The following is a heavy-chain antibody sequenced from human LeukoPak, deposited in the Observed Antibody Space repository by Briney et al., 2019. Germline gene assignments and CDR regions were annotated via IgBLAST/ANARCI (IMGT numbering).Heavy chain of an antibody. D-gene: IGHD3-10*01. CDR1: GGSISSYY. V-gene: IGHV4-59*01. Sequence: PSETLSLTCTVSGGSISSYYWSWIWQPPGKGLEWIGYIYYSGSTNYNPSLKSRVTISVDTSKNQFSLKPSSVTAADTAVYYCARDGWRYYYYYGMDVWGQGTTVTVSS. CDR3: ARDGWRYYYYYGMDV. J-gene: IGHJ6*02. CDR2: IYYSGST.